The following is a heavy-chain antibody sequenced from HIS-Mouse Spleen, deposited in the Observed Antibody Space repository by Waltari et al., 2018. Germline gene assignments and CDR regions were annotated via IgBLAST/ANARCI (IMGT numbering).Heavy chain of an antibody. Sequence: QLQLQESGPGLVKPSETLSLTCTVSGGSISSSSYYWGWIRQPPGKGLEWIGSIYYSGRTYYNPSLKIRVTISVDTSKNQFSLKLSSVTAADTAVYYCARDYGDNWFDPWGQGTLVTVSS. V-gene: IGHV4-39*07. CDR3: ARDYGDNWFDP. CDR2: IYYSGRT. J-gene: IGHJ5*02. CDR1: GGSISSSSYY. D-gene: IGHD4-17*01.